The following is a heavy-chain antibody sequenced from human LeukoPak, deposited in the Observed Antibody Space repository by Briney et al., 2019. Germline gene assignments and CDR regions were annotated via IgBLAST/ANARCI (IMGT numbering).Heavy chain of an antibody. CDR1: GGSISTTNYY. CDR3: ARGGGSGYSYPYYYYYMDV. CDR2: VYYSGST. V-gene: IGHV4-39*07. Sequence: KSSETLSLTCTVSGGSISTTNYYWGWIRQSPGKGLEWFGCVYYSGSTYYNPSLKSRVTISVDTSQNQFSLKLSSVTAADTAVYYCARGGGSGYSYPYYYYYMDVWGKGTTVTVSS. D-gene: IGHD5-18*01. J-gene: IGHJ6*03.